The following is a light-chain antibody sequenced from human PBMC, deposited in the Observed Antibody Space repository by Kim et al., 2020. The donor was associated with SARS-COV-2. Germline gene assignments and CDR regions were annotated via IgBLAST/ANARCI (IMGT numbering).Light chain of an antibody. CDR2: DSS. CDR1: QDIRKY. J-gene: IGKJ4*01. V-gene: IGKV1-33*01. CDR3: QQCDSLPLT. Sequence: ASVGDRVTITCPASQDIRKYLNWYQQKPGKAPKLLIYDSSVLETGVPTRFSGSGSGRDFTFTIRSLQPEDFATYYCQQCDSLPLTFGGGTKVDIK.